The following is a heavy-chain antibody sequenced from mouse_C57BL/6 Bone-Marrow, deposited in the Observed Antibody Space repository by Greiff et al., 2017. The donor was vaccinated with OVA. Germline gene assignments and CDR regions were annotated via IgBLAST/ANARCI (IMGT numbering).Heavy chain of an antibody. Sequence: EVQLQQSGPGLAKPSQTLSLTCSVTGYSITSDYWNWIRKFPGNKLEYMGYISYSGSTYYNPSLKSRISITRDTSKNQYYLQLNSVTTEDTATYYCAREGKIYYDYDVWYFDVWGTGTTVTVSS. CDR1: GYSITSDY. D-gene: IGHD2-4*01. V-gene: IGHV3-8*01. J-gene: IGHJ1*03. CDR2: ISYSGST. CDR3: AREGKIYYDYDVWYFDV.